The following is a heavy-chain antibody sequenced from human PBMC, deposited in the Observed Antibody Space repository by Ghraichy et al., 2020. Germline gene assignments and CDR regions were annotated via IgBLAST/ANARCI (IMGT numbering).Heavy chain of an antibody. J-gene: IGHJ4*02. CDR1: GFTFSTYS. Sequence: GESLNISCAASGFTFSTYSMNWVRQAPGKGLEWVSSISTSSTYVYYADSVKGRFTISRDNAKNSLYLQMNSLRAEDTAVYYCAPQRPPGFGGQGTLVTVSS. V-gene: IGHV3-21*01. CDR3: APQRPPGF. CDR2: ISTSSTYV. D-gene: IGHD1-14*01.